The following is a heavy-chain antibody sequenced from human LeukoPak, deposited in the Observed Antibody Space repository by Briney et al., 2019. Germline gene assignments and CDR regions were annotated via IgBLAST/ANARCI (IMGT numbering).Heavy chain of an antibody. D-gene: IGHD2-21*01. Sequence: GGSLRLSCGASGITFSSYSMNWVRQAPGKGLEWVSYISSSGSTKYYADSVKGRFTISRDNARNSLYLQMNSLRAEDTAVYFCARGGLSIVGYWGQGTLVTVSS. CDR2: ISSSGSTK. CDR1: GITFSSYS. CDR3: ARGGLSIVGY. J-gene: IGHJ4*02. V-gene: IGHV3-48*01.